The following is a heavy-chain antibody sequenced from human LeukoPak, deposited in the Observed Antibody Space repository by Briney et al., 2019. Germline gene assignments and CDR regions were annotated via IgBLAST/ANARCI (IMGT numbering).Heavy chain of an antibody. CDR3: ARDASSDTYGYYPTYAFDF. V-gene: IGHV3-48*01. CDR1: GFTFSSYG. J-gene: IGHJ3*01. D-gene: IGHD3-22*01. CDR2: ISSSSTTI. Sequence: PGGSLRLSCVTSGFTFSSYGMGWVRQAPGKGLEWLSYISSSSTTIYYADSVKGRFTIYRDNAKNSLFLQMDSLRAEDTAVYYCARDASSDTYGYYPTYAFDFWGQGTMVTVSS.